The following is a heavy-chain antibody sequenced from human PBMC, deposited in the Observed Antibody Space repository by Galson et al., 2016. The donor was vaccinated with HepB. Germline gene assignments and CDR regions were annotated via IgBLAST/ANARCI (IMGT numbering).Heavy chain of an antibody. CDR2: INTGNGNT. D-gene: IGHD1-26*01. J-gene: IGHJ5*02. V-gene: IGHV1-3*04. Sequence: SVKVSCKASGYTFTNYGISWVRQAPGQRLEWMGWINTGNGNTKYSQKFQGRVTISRDTSASTAYMELRSLRSEDTAVYYCARASGSPNWFDPWGQGTLVTVSS. CDR1: GYTFTNYG. CDR3: ARASGSPNWFDP.